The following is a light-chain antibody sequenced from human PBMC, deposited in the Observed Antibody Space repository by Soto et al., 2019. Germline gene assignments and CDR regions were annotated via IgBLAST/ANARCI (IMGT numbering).Light chain of an antibody. J-gene: IGKJ5*01. CDR1: QNINNY. CDR3: QQYEHLPT. Sequence: DIQMTQYTSSLSASVEDRVTITCQASQNINNYLNWYQQKPGRAPKLLIYDASNLEAGVPSRFGGSGSGTDFTFTISRLQPEDIATYYCQQYEHLPTFAQGTRLEI. CDR2: DAS. V-gene: IGKV1-33*01.